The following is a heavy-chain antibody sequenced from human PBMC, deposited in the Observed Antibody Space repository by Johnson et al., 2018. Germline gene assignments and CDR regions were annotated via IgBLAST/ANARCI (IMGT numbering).Heavy chain of an antibody. CDR3: AGVSGFKPRFDAFDI. V-gene: IGHV1-58*01. Sequence: QLVQSGPEVKKPGTSVKVSCKASGFTFTSSAVQGVRQARGQRLEWIGWIVVGSGNTNYAQKFQERVTITRDMSTSTAYMELSSLRSEDTAVYYCAGVSGFKPRFDAFDIWGQGTMVTVSS. CDR2: IVVGSGNT. D-gene: IGHD3-10*01. CDR1: GFTFTSSA. J-gene: IGHJ3*02.